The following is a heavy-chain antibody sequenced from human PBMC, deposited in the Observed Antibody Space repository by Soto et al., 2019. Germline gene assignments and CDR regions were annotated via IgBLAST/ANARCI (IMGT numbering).Heavy chain of an antibody. CDR1: GFTVSSNY. J-gene: IGHJ4*02. CDR3: AGHSSGYYWNY. Sequence: GGSLRLSCAASGFTVSSNYMSWVRRAPGKGLEWVSVIYSGGSTYCADSVKGRFTISRDNSKNTLYLQMNSLRAEDTAVYYCAGHSSGYYWNYWGQGTLVTVSS. V-gene: IGHV3-53*01. CDR2: IYSGGST. D-gene: IGHD3-22*01.